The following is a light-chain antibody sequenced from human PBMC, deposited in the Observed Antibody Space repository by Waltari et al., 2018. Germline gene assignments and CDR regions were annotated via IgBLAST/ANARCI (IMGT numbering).Light chain of an antibody. V-gene: IGKV3-11*01. CDR1: QSVRNF. Sequence: DTVLTQSPATLSLSPGERATLSCRASQSVRNFLAWYQQKPGQAPRLLIYDTSNRATGIPARFRGSGFGTDFTLTISSLEPEDFAVYYCQQRSNWPLTFGGGTKVEIK. CDR3: QQRSNWPLT. CDR2: DTS. J-gene: IGKJ4*01.